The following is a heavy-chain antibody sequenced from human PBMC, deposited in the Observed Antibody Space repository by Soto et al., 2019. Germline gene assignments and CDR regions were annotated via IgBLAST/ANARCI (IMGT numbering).Heavy chain of an antibody. Sequence: SETLSLTCTVSGGSISSYYWSWIRQPPGMGLEWIGYIYYSGSTNYNPSLKSRVTISVDTSKNQFSLKLSSVTAADTAVYYCARGVLLWFGELLSTYYYYGMDVWGQGTTVTVSS. CDR2: IYYSGST. CDR1: GGSISSYY. V-gene: IGHV4-59*12. CDR3: ARGVLLWFGELLSTYYYYGMDV. J-gene: IGHJ6*02. D-gene: IGHD3-10*01.